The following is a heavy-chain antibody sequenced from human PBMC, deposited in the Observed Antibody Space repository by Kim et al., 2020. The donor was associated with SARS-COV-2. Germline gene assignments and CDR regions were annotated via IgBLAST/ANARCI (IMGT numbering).Heavy chain of an antibody. J-gene: IGHJ6*02. D-gene: IGHD3-10*01. CDR1: GYSFTSYW. V-gene: IGHV5-51*01. CDR2: IYPGDSDT. CDR3: ARLKRGVSTMVRGVIVPYYYYGMDV. Sequence: GESLKISCKGSGYSFTSYWIGWVRQMPGKGLEWMGIIYPGDSDTRYSPSFQGQVTISADKSISTAYLQWSSLKASDTAMYYCARLKRGVSTMVRGVIVPYYYYGMDVWGQGTTVTVSS.